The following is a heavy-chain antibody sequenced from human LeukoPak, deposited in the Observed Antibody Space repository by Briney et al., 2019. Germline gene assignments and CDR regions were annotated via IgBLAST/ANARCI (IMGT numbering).Heavy chain of an antibody. CDR2: INPSGGST. V-gene: IGHV1-46*01. J-gene: IGHJ4*02. CDR3: ARDRPGADFDY. D-gene: IGHD1-26*01. CDR1: GCTFTSYY. Sequence: GASVKVSCKASGCTFTSYYMHWVRQAPGQGLEWMGIINPSGGSTSYAQKFQGRVTMTRDTSTSTVYMELSSLRSEDTAVYYCARDRPGADFDYWGQGTLVTVSS.